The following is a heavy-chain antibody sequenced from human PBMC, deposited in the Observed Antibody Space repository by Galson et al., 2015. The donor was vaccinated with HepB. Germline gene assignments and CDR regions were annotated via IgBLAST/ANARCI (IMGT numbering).Heavy chain of an antibody. Sequence: LRLSCAASGFTFSSYGIYWVRQAPGKGLEWVAVIWYDGRNKYYADSVKGRFTISRDNSKNTVYLQMNSLRAEDTAVYYCARGSDYSSGWYVVDYWGQGTLVTVSS. CDR1: GFTFSSYG. D-gene: IGHD6-19*01. CDR2: IWYDGRNK. CDR3: ARGSDYSSGWYVVDY. V-gene: IGHV3-33*01. J-gene: IGHJ4*02.